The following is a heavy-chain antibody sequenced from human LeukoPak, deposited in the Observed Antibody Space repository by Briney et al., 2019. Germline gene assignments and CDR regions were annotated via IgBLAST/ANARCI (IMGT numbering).Heavy chain of an antibody. Sequence: PGGSLRLSCAASGFTFSDYYMNWIRQAPGKGLEWVSYISSTGSTIYYADSVKGRFTISRDNAKNSLYLQMNSLRGEDTAVYYCARAYSGYDWEWFDPWAREPWSPSPQ. V-gene: IGHV3-11*01. CDR1: GFTFSDYY. CDR3: ARAYSGYDWEWFDP. D-gene: IGHD5-12*01. J-gene: IGHJ5*02. CDR2: ISSTGSTI.